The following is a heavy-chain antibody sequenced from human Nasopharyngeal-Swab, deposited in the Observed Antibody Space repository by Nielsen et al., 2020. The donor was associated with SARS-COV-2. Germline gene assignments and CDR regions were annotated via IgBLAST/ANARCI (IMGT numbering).Heavy chain of an antibody. CDR1: GFIFSSYT. CDR2: ISSAGSYI. Sequence: GGSLRLSCAASGFIFSSYTMNWVRQAPGKGLEWVSSISSAGSYIYYADSVKGRFTISRDNALYLEMKSLRVEDTGVYYCAREDGLDVWGQGTTVTVSS. J-gene: IGHJ6*02. V-gene: IGHV3-21*01. CDR3: AREDGLDV.